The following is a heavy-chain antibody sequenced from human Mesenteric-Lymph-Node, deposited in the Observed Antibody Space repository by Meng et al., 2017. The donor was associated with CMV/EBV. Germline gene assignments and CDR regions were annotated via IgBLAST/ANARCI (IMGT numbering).Heavy chain of an antibody. CDR1: GFTFSSYA. V-gene: IGHV3-23*01. Sequence: ETLSLTCAASGFTFSSYAMSWVRQAPGKGLEWVSTISGNGGSTYYADSVKGRFTISRDNSKNTLYLQMNSLRAEDTALYYCANDIVVSGGWYYGMDVWGQGTTVTVSS. CDR2: ISGNGGST. J-gene: IGHJ6*02. D-gene: IGHD2-2*01. CDR3: ANDIVVSGGWYYGMDV.